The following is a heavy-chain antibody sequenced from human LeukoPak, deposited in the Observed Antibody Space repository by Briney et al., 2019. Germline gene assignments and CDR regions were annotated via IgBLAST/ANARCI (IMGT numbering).Heavy chain of an antibody. V-gene: IGHV4-59*01. CDR1: GGSISSYY. J-gene: IGHJ4*02. Sequence: SETLSLTCTVSGGSISSYYWSWIRQPPGKGLEWIGYIYYSGSTNYNPSLKSRVTISVDTSKNQFSLKLGSVTAADTAVYYCARGHPSSGWYYWGQGTLVTVSS. CDR2: IYYSGST. CDR3: ARGHPSSGWYY. D-gene: IGHD6-19*01.